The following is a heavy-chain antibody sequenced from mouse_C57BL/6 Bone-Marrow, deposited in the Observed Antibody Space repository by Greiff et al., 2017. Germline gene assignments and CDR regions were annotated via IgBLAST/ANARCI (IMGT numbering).Heavy chain of an antibody. CDR1: GFTFSSYG. V-gene: IGHV5-6*01. J-gene: IGHJ3*02. CDR2: ISSGGSYT. Sequence: EVQLMESGGDLVKPGGSLKLSCAASGFTFSSYGMSWVRQTPDKRLEWVATISSGGSYTYYPDSVKGRFTISRDNAKNTLYLQMSSLKSEDTAMYYCARPTPITTWGQGTLVTVSA. CDR3: ARPTPITT. D-gene: IGHD1-2*01.